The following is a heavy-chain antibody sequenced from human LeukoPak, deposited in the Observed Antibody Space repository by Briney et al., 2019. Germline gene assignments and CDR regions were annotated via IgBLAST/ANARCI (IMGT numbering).Heavy chain of an antibody. CDR2: IYTSGST. J-gene: IGHJ5*02. CDR1: GGSISSGNYY. Sequence: SETLSLTCTVSGGSISSGNYYWSWVRQPAGKGLEWIGRIYTSGSTNYNPSLKSRVTIAVDTSKTQFSLKLTSVTAADTAVYYCAIYCSISSCQGNWFDPWGQGTLVTVSS. V-gene: IGHV4-61*02. D-gene: IGHD2-2*01. CDR3: AIYCSISSCQGNWFDP.